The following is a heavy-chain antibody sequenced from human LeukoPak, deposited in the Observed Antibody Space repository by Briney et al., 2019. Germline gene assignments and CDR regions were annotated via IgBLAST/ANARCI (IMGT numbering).Heavy chain of an antibody. CDR3: ARDPTRGDLSVY. D-gene: IGHD7-27*01. CDR2: INTHSGDT. CDR1: GYTFTVYY. J-gene: IGHJ4*02. V-gene: IGHV1-2*02. Sequence: GASVKVSCKASGYTFTVYYVHWVRQAPGQGLEWMGWINTHSGDTNYAQQFQGRVIMTRDTSISTAYMELSRVRSDDTALYYCARDPTRGDLSVYWGQGTQVTVSP.